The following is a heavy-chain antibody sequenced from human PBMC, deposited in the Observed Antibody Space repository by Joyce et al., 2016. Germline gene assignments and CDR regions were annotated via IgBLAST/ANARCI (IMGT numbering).Heavy chain of an antibody. Sequence: EVQLLESGGTLAQPGGSLRLSCSVSGVIFGDFAMTWVRQAPWKGMKWGSGGDDNGDIPHYSDSVKGRFTISRDNSNNTLFLQMNSLRVDDTAIYYCARAPKSCTGDVCSNNWFDPWGQGTLVTVSS. D-gene: IGHD2-8*02. V-gene: IGHV3-23*01. CDR1: GVIFGDFA. J-gene: IGHJ5*02. CDR2: GDDNGDIP. CDR3: ARAPKSCTGDVCSNNWFDP.